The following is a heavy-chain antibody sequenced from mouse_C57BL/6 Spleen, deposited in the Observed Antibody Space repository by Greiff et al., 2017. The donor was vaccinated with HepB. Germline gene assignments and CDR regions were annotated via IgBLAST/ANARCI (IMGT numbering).Heavy chain of an antibody. V-gene: IGHV1-22*01. Sequence: EVQLQQSGPELVKPGASVKMSCKASGYTFTDYNMHWVKQSHGKSLEWIGYINPNNGGTSYNQKFKGKATLTVNKSSSTAYMELRSLTSEDSAVYYCARCGNYHGYAMDYWGQGTSVTVSS. CDR3: ARCGNYHGYAMDY. CDR2: INPNNGGT. CDR1: GYTFTDYN. J-gene: IGHJ4*01. D-gene: IGHD2-1*01.